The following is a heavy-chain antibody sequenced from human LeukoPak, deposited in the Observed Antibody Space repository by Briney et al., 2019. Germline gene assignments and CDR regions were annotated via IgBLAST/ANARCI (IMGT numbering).Heavy chain of an antibody. CDR3: AKEGGLFDSSGYSEN. D-gene: IGHD3-22*01. V-gene: IGHV3-21*04. Sequence: GGSLRLSCTASGFTFSSYSMSWVRQAPGKGLEWVSSISGSSSYISYADSVKGRFTISRDNSESTLYLQMNSLRAEDTAVYYCAKEGGLFDSSGYSENWGQGTLVSVSS. CDR2: ISGSSSYI. J-gene: IGHJ4*02. CDR1: GFTFSSYS.